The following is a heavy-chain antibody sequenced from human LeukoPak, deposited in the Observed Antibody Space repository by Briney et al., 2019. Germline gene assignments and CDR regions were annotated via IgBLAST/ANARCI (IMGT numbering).Heavy chain of an antibody. Sequence: GRSLRLSCAASGFTFSSYGMHWVRQAPGKGLEWVAVISYDGSNKYYADSVKGRFTISRDNSKNTLYLQMNSPRAEDTAVYYCAKDSAIFGVVYGGTFDYWGQGTLVTVSS. CDR2: ISYDGSNK. CDR3: AKDSAIFGVVYGGTFDY. J-gene: IGHJ4*02. CDR1: GFTFSSYG. D-gene: IGHD3-3*01. V-gene: IGHV3-30*18.